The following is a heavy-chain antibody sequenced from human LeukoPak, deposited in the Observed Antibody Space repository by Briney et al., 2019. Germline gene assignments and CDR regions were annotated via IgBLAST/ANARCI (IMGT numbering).Heavy chain of an antibody. Sequence: GGSLRLSFAASGFTFSSYAMSWVRQAPGKGLEWVSAISGSGGSTYYADSVKGRFTISRDNSKNTLYLQMNSLRAEDTAVYYCAKDQNIGYSSGPLWGQGTLVTVSS. CDR3: AKDQNIGYSSGPL. D-gene: IGHD6-19*01. CDR2: ISGSGGST. J-gene: IGHJ4*02. CDR1: GFTFSSYA. V-gene: IGHV3-23*01.